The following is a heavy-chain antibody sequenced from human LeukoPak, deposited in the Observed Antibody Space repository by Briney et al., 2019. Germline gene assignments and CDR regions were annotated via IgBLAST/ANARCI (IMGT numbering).Heavy chain of an antibody. J-gene: IGHJ4*02. CDR1: GFTFSSYG. V-gene: IGHV3-30*18. D-gene: IGHD6-13*01. CDR3: AKDRSSSWSGGDY. CDR2: ISYDGSNK. Sequence: LRLSCAASGFTFSSYGMHWVRQAPGKGLEWVAVISYDGSNKYYADSVKGRFTISRDNSKNTLYLQMNSLRAEDTAVYYCAKDRSSSWSGGDYWGQGTLVTVSS.